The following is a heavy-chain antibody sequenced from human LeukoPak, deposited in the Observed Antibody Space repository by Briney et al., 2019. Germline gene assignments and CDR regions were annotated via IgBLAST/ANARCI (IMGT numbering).Heavy chain of an antibody. D-gene: IGHD4-11*01. V-gene: IGHV4-38-2*01. CDR2: VFHTGSS. CDR3: ARGSSTTGHDY. Sequence: SETLSLTCAVSGYSISSGYYWGWIRPPPGKGPEWIGSVFHTGSSYYIPSLKSRVTISVDTSKNQFSLEVSSVTAADTAIYYCARGSSTTGHDYWGPGTLVTVSS. J-gene: IGHJ4*02. CDR1: GYSISSGYY.